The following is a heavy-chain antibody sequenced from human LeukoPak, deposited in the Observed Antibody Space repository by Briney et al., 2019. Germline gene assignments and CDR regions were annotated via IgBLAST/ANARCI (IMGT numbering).Heavy chain of an antibody. CDR2: ISSNGGST. V-gene: IGHV3-64*01. CDR1: GFTFSSYA. J-gene: IGHJ4*02. Sequence: PGGSLRLSFAASGFTFSSYAMHWVRQAPGKGLEYVSAISSNGGSTYYANSVKGRFTISRDNSKNTLYLQMGSLRAEDMAVYYCARASYSSGWTPFDYWGQGTLVTVSS. CDR3: ARASYSSGWTPFDY. D-gene: IGHD6-19*01.